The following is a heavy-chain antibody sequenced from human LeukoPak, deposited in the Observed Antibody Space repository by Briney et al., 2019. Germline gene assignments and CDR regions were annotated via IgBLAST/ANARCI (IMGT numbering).Heavy chain of an antibody. Sequence: GGSLRLSCAASGFTFSSYWMSWVRQAPGKGLGWVANIKHDGSEAYYVGSVKGRFTISTDNAKNSLYRQMNSLRTEDTAVYYCVKGRGGYVKYKTFDYWGQGTLVTVSS. J-gene: IGHJ4*02. D-gene: IGHD5-12*01. CDR3: VKGRGGYVKYKTFDY. V-gene: IGHV3-7*01. CDR2: IKHDGSEA. CDR1: GFTFSSYW.